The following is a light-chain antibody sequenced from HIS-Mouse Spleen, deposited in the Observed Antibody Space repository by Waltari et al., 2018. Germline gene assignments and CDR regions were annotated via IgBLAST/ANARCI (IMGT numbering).Light chain of an antibody. CDR1: SSNIGHTY. CDR3: GTWDSSLSAWV. Sequence: QSVLTQPPSVSAAPGQKVTISCSGSSSNIGHTYVSWYQQLPGTAPKLLIYDNNKRPSGIPDRFSGSKSGTSATLGITGLQTGDEADYYCGTWDSSLSAWVFGGGTKLTVL. V-gene: IGLV1-51*01. J-gene: IGLJ3*02. CDR2: DNN.